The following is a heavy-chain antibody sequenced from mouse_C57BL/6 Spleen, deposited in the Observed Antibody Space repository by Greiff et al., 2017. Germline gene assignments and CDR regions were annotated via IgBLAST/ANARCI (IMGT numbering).Heavy chain of an antibody. V-gene: IGHV1-52*01. Sequence: VQLQQPGAELVRPGSSVKLSCKASGYTFTSYWMHWVKQRPIQGLEWIGNIDPSDSETHYNQKFKDKATLTVDKSSSTAYMQLSSLTSEDSAVYYCARSLGRDWYFDVWGTGTTVTVSS. J-gene: IGHJ1*03. CDR1: GYTFTSYW. CDR2: IDPSDSET. CDR3: ARSLGRDWYFDV. D-gene: IGHD4-1*01.